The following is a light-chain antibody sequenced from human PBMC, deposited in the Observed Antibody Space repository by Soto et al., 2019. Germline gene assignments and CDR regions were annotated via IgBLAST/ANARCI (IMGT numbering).Light chain of an antibody. J-gene: IGKJ1*01. CDR1: QSVSSY. V-gene: IGKV3D-15*01. Sequence: EVVLTQSPGTLSLSPGERATLSCRASQSVSSYLAWYQQKPGQAPRLLIYADSNRATGIPARFSGSGSGTEFTLTISSLQPDDVATYYCQQYNDYSWTFGQGTKVDIK. CDR2: ADS. CDR3: QQYNDYSWT.